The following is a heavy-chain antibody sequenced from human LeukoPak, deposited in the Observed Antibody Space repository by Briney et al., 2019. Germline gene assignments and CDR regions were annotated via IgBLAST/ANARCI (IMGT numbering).Heavy chain of an antibody. CDR1: GGPISSYY. J-gene: IGHJ3*02. CDR2: IYTSGST. Sequence: SETLSLTCTVSGGPISSYYWSWIRQPAGKGLEWIGRIYTSGSTNYNPSLKSRVTMSVDTSKNQFSLKLSSVTAADTAVYYCARDEYQLLLGAFDIWGQGTMVTVSS. V-gene: IGHV4-4*07. CDR3: ARDEYQLLLGAFDI. D-gene: IGHD2-2*01.